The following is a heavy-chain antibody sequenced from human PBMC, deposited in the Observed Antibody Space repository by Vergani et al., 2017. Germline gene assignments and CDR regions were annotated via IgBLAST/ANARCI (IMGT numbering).Heavy chain of an antibody. CDR3: PGAKTLTGGNYYFDY. CDR1: GYTFSSYD. D-gene: IGHD3-16*01. J-gene: IGHJ4*02. V-gene: IGHV1-8*01. CDR2: MNLNSGNT. Sequence: QVQLVQSGAEVKKPGASVKVSCQASGYTFSSYDINWVRQATGQGLEWMGWMNLNSGNTGYAQKFQGRVTMTRNTSIGTAYMELSSLRSEDTAVYYCPGAKTLTGGNYYFDYWGQGTLVTVSS.